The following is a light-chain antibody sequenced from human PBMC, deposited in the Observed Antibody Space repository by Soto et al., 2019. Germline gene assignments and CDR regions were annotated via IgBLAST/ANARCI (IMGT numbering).Light chain of an antibody. CDR2: WAS. V-gene: IGKV4-1*01. J-gene: IGKJ3*01. CDR3: QQYYSSPFT. Sequence: DIVMTQSPDSLAVSVGERATINCKSSQSVLYSFNNKNFLAWYQQKAGQPPKVLIYWASTRESGVPDRFSGSGSGTDFTLTISSLQAEDVALYYCQQYYSSPFTFGPGTKVDIK. CDR1: QSVLYSFNNKNF.